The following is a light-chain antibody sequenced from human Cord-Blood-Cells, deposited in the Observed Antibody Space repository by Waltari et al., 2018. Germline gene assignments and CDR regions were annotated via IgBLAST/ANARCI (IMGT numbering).Light chain of an antibody. CDR3: QVWDSSSDPPLWV. Sequence: SYVLTQPPSGSVAPGKTARITCGGHNIGRKSVHWYPQKPGQAPVLVIYYDSDRPSGIPERFSGCNSGNTATLTSSRVEAGDEADYYCQVWDSSSDPPLWVFGGGTKLTVL. J-gene: IGLJ3*02. CDR1: NIGRKS. V-gene: IGLV3-21*04. CDR2: YDS.